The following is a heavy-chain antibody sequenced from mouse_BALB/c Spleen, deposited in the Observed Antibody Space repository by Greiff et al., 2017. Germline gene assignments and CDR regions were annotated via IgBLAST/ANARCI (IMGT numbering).Heavy chain of an antibody. J-gene: IGHJ2*01. Sequence: EVKLMESGAELVKPGASVKLSCTASGFNIKDSYMHWVKQRPEQGLEWIGRIDPANGNTKYDPKFQGKATITADTSSNTAYLQLSSLTSEDTAVYYCARDYYYGSSSRYYWGQGTTLTVSS. CDR1: GFNIKDSY. D-gene: IGHD1-1*01. V-gene: IGHV14-3*02. CDR2: IDPANGNT. CDR3: ARDYYYGSSSRYY.